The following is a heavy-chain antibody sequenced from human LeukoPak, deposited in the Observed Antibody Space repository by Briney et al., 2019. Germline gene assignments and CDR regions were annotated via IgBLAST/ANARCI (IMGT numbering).Heavy chain of an antibody. V-gene: IGHV4-59*01. CDR3: ARAIIGRPDVFDY. CDR2: ISYSGDT. CDR1: GGSISSYY. J-gene: IGHJ4*02. D-gene: IGHD1-26*01. Sequence: SETLSLTCTVSGGSISSYYWNWIRQPQAQGLDWIGFISYSGDTYYNPSLKSRVTISVDTSMNHFSLRLNSVTAADTAIYYCARAIIGRPDVFDYWGQGTLVTVSS.